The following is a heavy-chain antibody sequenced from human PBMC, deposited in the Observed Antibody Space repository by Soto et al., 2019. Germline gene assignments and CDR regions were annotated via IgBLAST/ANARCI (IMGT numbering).Heavy chain of an antibody. V-gene: IGHV2-70*01. J-gene: IGHJ6*02. CDR1: GFSLSTSGMC. CDR2: IDWDDDE. CDR3: ARITTVRGITTNYYYYGMDV. D-gene: IGHD3-10*01. Sequence: SGPTLVNPTQTLTLTCTFSGFSLSTSGMCVTWIRQPPGKALEWLALIDWDDDEYYSTSLKTRLTISKDTSKKQVVLTMTNLDPVDTATYYCARITTVRGITTNYYYYGMDVWGQGTTVTVSS.